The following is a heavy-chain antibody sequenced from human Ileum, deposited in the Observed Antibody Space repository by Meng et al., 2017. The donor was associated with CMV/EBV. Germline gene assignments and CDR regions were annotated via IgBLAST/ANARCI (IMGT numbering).Heavy chain of an antibody. Sequence: SGGYSWRWLRQHPEKGLEWIGYIYYSGSTYYNPSLKSRVTISVDTSKNQFSLKLSSVTAADTAVYYCARTKYYYDSSGYLVAEYFQHWGQGTLVTVSS. D-gene: IGHD3-22*01. CDR2: IYYSGST. CDR3: ARTKYYYDSSGYLVAEYFQH. V-gene: IGHV4-31*02. CDR1: SGGYS. J-gene: IGHJ1*01.